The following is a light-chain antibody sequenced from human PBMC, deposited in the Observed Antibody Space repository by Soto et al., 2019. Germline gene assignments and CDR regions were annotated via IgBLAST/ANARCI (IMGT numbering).Light chain of an antibody. CDR1: QSVDGY. CDR3: HQYNHWLTWT. Sequence: EVVMTQSPATLSVSLGKSATLSCRASQSVDGYLAWYQQKPGQAPRLLIYGASTRATGIPARFSGSGSGTEFTLTISSLQSEDFAVYYCHQYNHWLTWTFGQGTKVDIK. V-gene: IGKV3-15*01. J-gene: IGKJ1*01. CDR2: GAS.